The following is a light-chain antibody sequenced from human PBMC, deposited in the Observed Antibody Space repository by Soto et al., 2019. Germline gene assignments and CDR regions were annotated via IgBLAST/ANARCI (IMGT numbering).Light chain of an antibody. CDR1: SSVVGGYNY. J-gene: IGLJ1*01. CDR3: SSYTSSTTFV. CDR2: YVI. Sequence: QSVLTQPASVSGSPGQSITISCTGTSSVVGGYNYVSWYQQHPGKAPKLMIYYVINRPSGVSNRFSGSKSGNTASLTISGLQAEDEADYYCSSYTSSTTFVFGTGTKVTVL. V-gene: IGLV2-14*01.